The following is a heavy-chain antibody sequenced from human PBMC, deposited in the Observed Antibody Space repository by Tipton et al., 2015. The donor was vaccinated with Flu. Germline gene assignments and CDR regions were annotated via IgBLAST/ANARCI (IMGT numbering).Heavy chain of an antibody. V-gene: IGHV1-2*06. J-gene: IGHJ4*02. CDR1: GYTFTGYY. CDR3: VRDILSLEDY. Sequence: QSGAEVKKPGASVKVSCKASGYTFTGYYMHWVRQAPGRGLEWMGRINANSGGTNYAQKFQGRVTMTRDTSISTAYMELSSLRSDDTAVYYCVRDILSLEDYWGQGTLVTVSS. CDR2: INANSGGT. D-gene: IGHD1-1*01.